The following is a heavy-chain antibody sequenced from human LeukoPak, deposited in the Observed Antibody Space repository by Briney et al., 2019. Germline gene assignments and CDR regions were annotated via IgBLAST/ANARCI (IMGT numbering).Heavy chain of an antibody. V-gene: IGHV4-30-2*01. CDR1: GGSISSGGYS. CDR3: ASGGYSYGFDY. J-gene: IGHJ4*02. D-gene: IGHD5-18*01. CDR2: IYHNGNT. Sequence: SETLSLTCAVSGGSISSGGYSWSWIRQPPGKGLEWVGYIYHNGNTYYSPSLKSRVTISVDRSKNQLSLKLSSVTAADTAMYYCASGGYSYGFDYWGQGTLVTVSS.